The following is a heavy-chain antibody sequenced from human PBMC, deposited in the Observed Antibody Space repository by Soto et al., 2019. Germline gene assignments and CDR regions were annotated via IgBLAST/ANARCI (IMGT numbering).Heavy chain of an antibody. Sequence: QVQLQESGPGLVKPSQTLSLTCTVSGGSISSGGYYWSWIRQHPGKGLEWIGYIYYSGSTYYNPSLNSRVTISGDASENQCSLRLSSVTAADTAVYYCARGGDIAAAGTWGPYYFDYWGQGTLVTVSS. CDR3: ARGGDIAAAGTWGPYYFDY. CDR1: GGSISSGGYY. J-gene: IGHJ4*02. CDR2: IYYSGST. V-gene: IGHV4-31*03. D-gene: IGHD6-13*01.